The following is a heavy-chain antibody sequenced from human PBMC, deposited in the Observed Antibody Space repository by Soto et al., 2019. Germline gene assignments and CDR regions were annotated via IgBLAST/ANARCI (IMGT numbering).Heavy chain of an antibody. V-gene: IGHV4-4*07. CDR3: AREGDDLHFVFDS. CDR2: IYTGGNT. CDR1: GQSVMIYL. J-gene: IGHJ4*02. D-gene: IGHD3-16*02. Sequence: PSESLALSXNVCGQSVMIYLGSWFRQPAGKGLEWIGRIYTGGNTNYNPPLKSRVTMSVDTSKSQFSLSLTSVTAADTALYYCAREGDDLHFVFDSWGQATLVTVSS.